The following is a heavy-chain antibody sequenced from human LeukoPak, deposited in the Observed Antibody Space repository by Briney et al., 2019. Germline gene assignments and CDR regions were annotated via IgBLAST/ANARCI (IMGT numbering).Heavy chain of an antibody. Sequence: GASVKVSYKASGYTFTSYGISWVRQAPGQGLEWMGWISAYNDNTNYAQKLQGRVTMTSDTSTSTAYMELRSLRSDDTAVYYCARSPRPPYYDFWSGYANWFDPWGQGTLVTVSS. J-gene: IGHJ5*02. CDR3: ARSPRPPYYDFWSGYANWFDP. CDR2: ISAYNDNT. D-gene: IGHD3-3*01. V-gene: IGHV1-18*01. CDR1: GYTFTSYG.